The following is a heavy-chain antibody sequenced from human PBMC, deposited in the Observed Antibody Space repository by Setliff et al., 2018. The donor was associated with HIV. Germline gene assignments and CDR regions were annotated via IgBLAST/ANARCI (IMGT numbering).Heavy chain of an antibody. CDR2: ISRSGNTI. D-gene: IGHD1-1*01. CDR3: ARDPLQLEQLGWFDP. J-gene: IGHJ5*02. Sequence: GGSLRLSCAASGFTFSSYEMTWVRQAPGKGLEWVSYISRSGNTIYYADSVKGRFTISRDNAKNSLFLQMNSLRAEDTAIYYCARDPLQLEQLGWFDPWGQGALVTVSS. CDR1: GFTFSSYE. V-gene: IGHV3-48*03.